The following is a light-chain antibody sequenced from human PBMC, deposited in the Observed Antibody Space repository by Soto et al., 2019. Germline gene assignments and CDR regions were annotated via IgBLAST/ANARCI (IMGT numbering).Light chain of an antibody. Sequence: ELVLTQSXGKLSFSKREXXXXXSXASQRATSSSLAWYQQRXGQAPRLLINDASXRGTAIADRLSASRSGSEFTLTISRLEPEDFAVYYCQQYCGSPRTFGQGSNVDI. J-gene: IGKJ1*01. V-gene: IGKV3-20*01. CDR1: QRATSSS. CDR2: DAS. CDR3: QQYCGSPRT.